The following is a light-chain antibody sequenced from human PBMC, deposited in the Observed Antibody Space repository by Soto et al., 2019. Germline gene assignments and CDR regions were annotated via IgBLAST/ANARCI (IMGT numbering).Light chain of an antibody. CDR3: LQYNAYPRT. V-gene: IGKV1-5*01. Sequence: TQSXSTLYASQGEXXXXXXXASQNISRWLGWYQQKXGKAPKVLIYDASXLESGVPSRFSGSGSGTEFTLTISRLQPEDFTTYYCLQYNAYPRTFGEGSKADI. CDR2: DAS. J-gene: IGKJ4*01. CDR1: QNISRW.